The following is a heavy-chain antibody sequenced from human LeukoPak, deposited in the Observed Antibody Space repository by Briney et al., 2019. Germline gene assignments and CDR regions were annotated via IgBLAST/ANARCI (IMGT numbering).Heavy chain of an antibody. CDR3: ARHRSPLESFHH. D-gene: IGHD3-3*01. CDR2: IHYSGAT. Sequence: SETLSLTCTVSGDSISGYFWSWIRQTPGKGLEWIGYIHYSGATNYNPSLKGRVTMSVDTSKDQFSLKLSSVNAADTAKYYCARHRSPLESFHHWGQGTLVTVSP. CDR1: GDSISGYF. J-gene: IGHJ1*01. V-gene: IGHV4-59*08.